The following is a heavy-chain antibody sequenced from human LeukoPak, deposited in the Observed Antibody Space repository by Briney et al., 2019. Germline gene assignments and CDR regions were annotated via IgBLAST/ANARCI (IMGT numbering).Heavy chain of an antibody. Sequence: SETLSLTCAVYGGSFSGYYWSWIRQPPGKGLEWIGEINHSGSTNYNPSPKSRVTISVDTSKNQFSLKLSSVTAADTAVYYCARGPRPTYYYGSGSYRGSYYFDYWGQGTLVTVSS. CDR1: GGSFSGYY. V-gene: IGHV4-34*01. CDR2: INHSGST. CDR3: ARGPRPTYYYGSGSYRGSYYFDY. D-gene: IGHD3-10*01. J-gene: IGHJ4*02.